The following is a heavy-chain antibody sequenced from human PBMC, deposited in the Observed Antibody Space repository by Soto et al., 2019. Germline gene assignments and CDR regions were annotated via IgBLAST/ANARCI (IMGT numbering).Heavy chain of an antibody. V-gene: IGHV1-2*02. D-gene: IGHD1-26*01. CDR3: GRGRSGQIVVFY. CDR2: IGPESGAT. J-gene: IGHJ4*02. Sequence: ASVKVSCKASGHTFTGHYIHWVRQAPEQGPEWMGEIGPESGATRYAQKFQGRVTMTRDMSITTVYMELNNLSPDDTAVYYCGRGRSGQIVVFYWGQGTSVTVSS. CDR1: GHTFTGHY.